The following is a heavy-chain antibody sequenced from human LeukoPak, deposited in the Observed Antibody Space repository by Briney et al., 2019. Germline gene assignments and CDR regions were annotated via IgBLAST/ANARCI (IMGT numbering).Heavy chain of an antibody. V-gene: IGHV3-74*01. D-gene: IGHD3-16*01. CDR1: GFTFSNYW. CDR2: INGDGSST. CDR3: ARNWFGIES. Sequence: GGSLRLSCAASGFTFSNYWMHWVRQAPGKGLVWVSRINGDGSSTNYADSVKGRFTISRDNAKNTVNLQMNSLRAEDTAVYYCARNWFGIESWGQGTLVTVSS. J-gene: IGHJ4*02.